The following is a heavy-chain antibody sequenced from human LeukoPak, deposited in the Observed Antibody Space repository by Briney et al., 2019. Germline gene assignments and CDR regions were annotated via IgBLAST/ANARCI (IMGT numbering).Heavy chain of an antibody. CDR1: GYTFTSYG. CDR2: ISAYNGNT. D-gene: IGHD1-1*01. V-gene: IGHV1-18*01. Sequence: ASVKVSCKASGYTFTSYGISWVRQAPGQGLEWMGWISAYNGNTNYAQKLQGRVTMTTDTSTSTAYMELRSLRSDDTAVYYCARDQVDNWNAEVWDYWGQGTLVTVSS. CDR3: ARDQVDNWNAEVWDY. J-gene: IGHJ4*02.